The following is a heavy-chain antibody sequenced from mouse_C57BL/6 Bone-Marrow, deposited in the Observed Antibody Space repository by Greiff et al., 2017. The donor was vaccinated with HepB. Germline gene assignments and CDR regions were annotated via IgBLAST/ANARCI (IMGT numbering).Heavy chain of an antibody. Sequence: EVMLVESGGGLVQPGGSLSLSCAASGFTFTDYYMSWVRQPPGKALEWLGFIRNKANGYTTEYSASVKGRFTISRDNSQNILYLQMNALGAEDSATYYCERCLLYGLDYWGQGTTLTVSS. D-gene: IGHD1-1*01. J-gene: IGHJ2*01. CDR2: IRNKANGYTT. CDR1: GFTFTDYY. V-gene: IGHV7-3*01. CDR3: ERCLLYGLDY.